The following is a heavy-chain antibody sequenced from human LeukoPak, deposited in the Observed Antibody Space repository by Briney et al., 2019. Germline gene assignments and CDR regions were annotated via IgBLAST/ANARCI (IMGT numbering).Heavy chain of an antibody. D-gene: IGHD3-10*01. J-gene: IGHJ4*02. Sequence: GGSLRLSCVASGFTFSRYWMSWVRQAPGKGLEWVANIKQDGDQKHYVDSVRGRFIISRDNAKNSLHLQMNSLRAEDTAVYYCATFAKGYGSGDIDYWGQGTLVTVSS. CDR3: ATFAKGYGSGDIDY. CDR1: GFTFSRYW. V-gene: IGHV3-7*01. CDR2: IKQDGDQK.